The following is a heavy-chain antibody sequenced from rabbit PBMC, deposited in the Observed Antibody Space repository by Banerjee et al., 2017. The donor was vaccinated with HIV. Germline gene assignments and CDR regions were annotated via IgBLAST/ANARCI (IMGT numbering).Heavy chain of an antibody. Sequence: QSLEESGGGLVKPGASLTLTCKASGFSFSSDYDMCWVRQAPGKGLEWIAYIWLATGNTYYPNWAKGPFTISKTSSTTVTLQMTSLTAADTATYFCARKLVGGTNGYALWGQGTLVTVS. CDR2: IWLATGNT. CDR3: ARKLVGGTNGYAL. V-gene: IGHV1S40*01. CDR1: GFSFSSDYD. J-gene: IGHJ3*01. D-gene: IGHD6-1*01.